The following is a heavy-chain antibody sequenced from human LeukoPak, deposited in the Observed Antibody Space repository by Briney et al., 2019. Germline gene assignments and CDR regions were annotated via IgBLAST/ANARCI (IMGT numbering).Heavy chain of an antibody. Sequence: GSLRLSCAAFGFTFSSYAMTWVRQAPGKGLGWVSGISGSGGSTYYADSVKGRFTISRDNSKNTLYVQMNSLRAEDTAVYYCVKSDYYDSSGYYYGSDYWGQGTLVTVSS. CDR3: VKSDYYDSSGYYYGSDY. CDR2: ISGSGGST. V-gene: IGHV3-23*01. D-gene: IGHD3-22*01. J-gene: IGHJ4*02. CDR1: GFTFSSYA.